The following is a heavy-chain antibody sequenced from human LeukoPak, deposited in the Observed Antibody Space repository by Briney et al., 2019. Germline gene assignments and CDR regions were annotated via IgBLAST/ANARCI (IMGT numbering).Heavy chain of an antibody. V-gene: IGHV4-61*02. CDR3: ARGVLGYGNLRYFDY. Sequence: SQTLSLTCTVSGGSISSGSYYWSWIRQPAGKGLEWIGRIYTSGSTNYNPSLKSRVTISVDTSKNQFSLKLSSVTAADTAVYYCARGVLGYGNLRYFDYWGQGTLVTVSS. D-gene: IGHD2-21*01. CDR2: IYTSGST. CDR1: GGSISSGSYY. J-gene: IGHJ4*02.